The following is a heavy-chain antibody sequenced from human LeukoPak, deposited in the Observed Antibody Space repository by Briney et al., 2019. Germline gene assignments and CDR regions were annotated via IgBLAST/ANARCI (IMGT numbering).Heavy chain of an antibody. D-gene: IGHD6-13*01. CDR1: GFTFSTYN. Sequence: GGSLRLSCAASGFTFSTYNMNWVRQAPGKGLEWISYITSDSRTIYYADSVKGRFTISRDNAKNSLFLQMNSLRADDTAVYYCARDLSTSWYRGDAFDIWGQGTVVTVSS. CDR2: ITSDSRTI. CDR3: ARDLSTSWYRGDAFDI. V-gene: IGHV3-48*04. J-gene: IGHJ3*02.